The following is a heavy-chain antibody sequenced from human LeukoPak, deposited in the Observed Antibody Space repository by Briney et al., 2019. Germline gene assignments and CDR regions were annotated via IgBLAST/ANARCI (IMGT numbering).Heavy chain of an antibody. Sequence: PSETLPLTCTVSGGSISSYYWSWIRQPPGKGLEWIGYIYYSGSTNYNPSLKSRVTISVDTSKNQFSLKLSSVTAADTAVYYCARGRGAGSRGYYYYYGMDVWGEGTTGTVSS. J-gene: IGHJ6*04. CDR1: GGSISSYY. CDR2: IYYSGST. CDR3: ARGRGAGSRGYYYYYGMDV. V-gene: IGHV4-59*01. D-gene: IGHD6-19*01.